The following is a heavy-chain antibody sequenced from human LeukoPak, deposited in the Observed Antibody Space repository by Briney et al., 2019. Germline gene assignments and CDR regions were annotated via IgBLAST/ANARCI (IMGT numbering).Heavy chain of an antibody. Sequence: GASLKLSCTASGYTFTSYYMHWVRQAPGQGREGMGGINASGGRTGYAQTLHARVTIPRDKSSTTVYMQLSSLRSEDTALYYCSRDRGMVNYLYYWGQGTLVTLSS. CDR2: INASGGRT. CDR1: GYTFTSYY. D-gene: IGHD5-18*01. V-gene: IGHV1-46*01. CDR3: SRDRGMVNYLYY. J-gene: IGHJ4*02.